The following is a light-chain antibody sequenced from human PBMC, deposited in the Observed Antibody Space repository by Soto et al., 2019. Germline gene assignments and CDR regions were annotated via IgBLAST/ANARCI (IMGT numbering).Light chain of an antibody. CDR2: GDS. CDR3: QTFDSTLTISWV. V-gene: IGLV1-40*01. Sequence: QSVLTQPPSVSGAPGQTVTISCTGSSSNIGRGYDVHWYQQVPGSAPRLLLSGDSNRPSGVPHRFSGSRSGTSASLAITGLQAEDEADYYCQTFDSTLTISWVFGGGTKVTVL. CDR1: SSNIGRGYD. J-gene: IGLJ3*02.